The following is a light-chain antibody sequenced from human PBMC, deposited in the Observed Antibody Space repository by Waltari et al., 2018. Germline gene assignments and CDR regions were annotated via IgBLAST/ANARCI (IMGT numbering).Light chain of an antibody. CDR3: QQYYSYPVT. CDR2: AAS. Sequence: AIRMTQSPSSFSASTGDRVTITCRASQGISSYLAWYQQKPGKAPTLLIYAASTWQSGVPSRFSGSGSGTDFTLTISCLQSEDFATYYCQQYYSYPVTFGGGTKVEIK. J-gene: IGKJ4*01. V-gene: IGKV1-8*01. CDR1: QGISSY.